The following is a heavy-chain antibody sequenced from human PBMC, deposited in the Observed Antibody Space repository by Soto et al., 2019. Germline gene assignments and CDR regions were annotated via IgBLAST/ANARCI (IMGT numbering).Heavy chain of an antibody. J-gene: IGHJ4*02. CDR1: GYTFNRHG. CDR2: MSRYNGDI. CDR3: ARVRIVGAREIDF. Sequence: QVHLVQSGGEVKKPGASVKVSCKASGYTFNRHGITWVRQAPGQGLEWMGWMSRYNGDINYEQKFQGRVTLSSDTLTSTVYLELKSLRFDDTAVYYCARVRIVGAREIDFWGQGTLVTVSS. D-gene: IGHD1-26*01. V-gene: IGHV1-18*04.